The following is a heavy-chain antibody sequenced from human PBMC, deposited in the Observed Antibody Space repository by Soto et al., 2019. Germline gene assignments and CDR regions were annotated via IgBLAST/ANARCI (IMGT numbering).Heavy chain of an antibody. CDR1: GYTFTSYG. Sequence: ASVKVSCKASGYTFTSYGISWVRQAPGQGLEWMGWISAYNGNTNYAQKLQGRVTMTTDTSTSTAYMELRSLRSDDTAVYYCAIAFYSSSWYGHDAFDIWGQGTMVTVSS. CDR2: ISAYNGNT. V-gene: IGHV1-18*01. CDR3: AIAFYSSSWYGHDAFDI. J-gene: IGHJ3*02. D-gene: IGHD6-13*01.